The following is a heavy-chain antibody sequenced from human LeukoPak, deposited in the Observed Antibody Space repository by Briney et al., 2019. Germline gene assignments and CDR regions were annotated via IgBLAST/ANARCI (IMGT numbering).Heavy chain of an antibody. D-gene: IGHD1-26*01. CDR1: GGSFSGYY. Sequence: PSETLSLTCAVYGGSFSGYYWSWIRQPPGKGLEWIGEINHSGSTNYNPSLKSRVTISVDTSKNQFSLKLSSVTAADTAVYYCGVRGSYSSLEYWGQGTLVTVSS. CDR2: INHSGST. CDR3: GVRGSYSSLEY. V-gene: IGHV4-34*01. J-gene: IGHJ4*02.